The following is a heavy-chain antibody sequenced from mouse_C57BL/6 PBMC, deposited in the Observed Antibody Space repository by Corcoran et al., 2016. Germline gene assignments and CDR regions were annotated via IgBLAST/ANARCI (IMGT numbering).Heavy chain of an antibody. CDR1: GYSITSGYY. V-gene: IGHV3-6*01. Sequence: DVQLQESGTGLVKPSQFLSLTCSVSGYSITSGYYWNWMRQFPGNKLEWMGYISYDGSNNYNPSHKNRISITRDTSKNQFFLKLNSVTTEDTTTYYCARCDYGAMDYWGQGTSVTVSS. D-gene: IGHD1-1*02. CDR3: ARCDYGAMDY. CDR2: ISYDGSN. J-gene: IGHJ4*01.